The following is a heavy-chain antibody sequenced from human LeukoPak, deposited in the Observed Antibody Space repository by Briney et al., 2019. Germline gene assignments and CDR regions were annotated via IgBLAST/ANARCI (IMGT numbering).Heavy chain of an antibody. V-gene: IGHV4-34*01. D-gene: IGHD2-21*01. CDR1: GGSLSGYY. J-gene: IGHJ5*02. CDR2: INHSGST. Sequence: SETLSLTCAVYGGSLSGYYWSWIRQTPGKGLEWIGEINHSGSTKYNPSLKSRVTISVDTFKNQFSLKRSSVTAADTAVYYCARGREAVEINWFVPWGQGILVTVSS. CDR3: ARGREAVEINWFVP.